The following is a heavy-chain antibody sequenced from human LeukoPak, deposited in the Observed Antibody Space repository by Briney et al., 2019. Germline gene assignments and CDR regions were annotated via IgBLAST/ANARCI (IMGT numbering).Heavy chain of an antibody. CDR1: GGSVSSGSYY. Sequence: SGTLSLTCTVSGGSVSSGSYYWSWIRQPPGKGLEWIGYIYHSGSTNYNPSLKSRVTISVDTSKNQFSLKLSSVTAADTAVYYCARYARGVVVPAASIYYGMDVWGKGTTVTVSS. J-gene: IGHJ6*04. CDR2: IYHSGST. V-gene: IGHV4-61*01. D-gene: IGHD2-2*01. CDR3: ARYARGVVVPAASIYYGMDV.